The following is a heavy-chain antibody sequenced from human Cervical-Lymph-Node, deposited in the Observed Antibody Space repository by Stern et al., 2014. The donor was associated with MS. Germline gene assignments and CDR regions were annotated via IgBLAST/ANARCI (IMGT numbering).Heavy chain of an antibody. J-gene: IGHJ6*02. CDR2: INPNSGGT. CDR1: GYTFTGYY. V-gene: IGHV1-2*06. Sequence: QLVQSGAEVKKPAASVKVSCKASGYTFTGYYMHWVRQAPGQGLEWMGRINPNSGGTNYAQKFQGRVTMSRGTSIRTAYMELSRLRSDDTAVYYCARSNYCSGGSCYYYYGMDVWGQGTTVTVSS. D-gene: IGHD2-15*01. CDR3: ARSNYCSGGSCYYYYGMDV.